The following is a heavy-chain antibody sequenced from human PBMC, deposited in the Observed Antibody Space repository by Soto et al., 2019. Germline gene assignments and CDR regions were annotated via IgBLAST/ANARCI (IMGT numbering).Heavy chain of an antibody. CDR1: DGSFPGFQ. Sequence: SETVSLTCAVYDGSFPGFQWTCIRRPPWKWLEWIGEIKHSGSTNYNPSLTRRVTISVDTSKNQFSLKLNPVTAADTAVYYCARGVPFGHYYMDVWGQGTTVTVSS. CDR3: ARGVPFGHYYMDV. J-gene: IGHJ6*02. CDR2: IKHSGST. V-gene: IGHV4-34*01. D-gene: IGHD3-3*01.